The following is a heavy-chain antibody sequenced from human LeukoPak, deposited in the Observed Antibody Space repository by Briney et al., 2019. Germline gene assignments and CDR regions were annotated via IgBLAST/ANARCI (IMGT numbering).Heavy chain of an antibody. CDR3: AREVAVAGHFDY. CDR2: IIPIFGTA. D-gene: IGHD6-19*01. V-gene: IGHV1-69*05. J-gene: IGHJ4*02. Sequence: ASVKVSCKASGGTFSSYAISWVRQAPGQGLEWMGGIIPIFGTANCAQKFQGRVTITTDESTSTAYMELSSLRSEDTAVYYCAREVAVAGHFDYWGQGTLVTVSS. CDR1: GGTFSSYA.